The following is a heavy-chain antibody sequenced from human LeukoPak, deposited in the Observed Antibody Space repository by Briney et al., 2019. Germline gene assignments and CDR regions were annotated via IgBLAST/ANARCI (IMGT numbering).Heavy chain of an antibody. CDR2: TYYRSKWYY. CDR3: ALARSEYHYGMDV. Sequence: SQTLSLTCAISGDSVSSISVAWNWIRQSPSRGLEWLGRTYYRSKWYYEYAVSVKGRINISPDPSKNQFSPQLDSVTPEDTAVYYCALARSEYHYGMDVWGQGTTVTVSS. CDR1: GDSVSSISVA. J-gene: IGHJ6*02. V-gene: IGHV6-1*01.